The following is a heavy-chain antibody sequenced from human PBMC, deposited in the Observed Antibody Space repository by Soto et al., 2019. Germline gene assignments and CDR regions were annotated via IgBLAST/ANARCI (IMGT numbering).Heavy chain of an antibody. J-gene: IGHJ4*02. V-gene: IGHV1-18*01. CDR2: ISVYNGNT. CDR3: ARSGSSWNLREFDY. D-gene: IGHD6-13*01. Sequence: ASVKVSCKASDYTFTSYGIIWVRQAPGQGLEWIGWISVYNGNTNYAQKFRGRVTMTTEISTTTAYMEMRSLRSDDTAVDYCARSGSSWNLREFDYWGQGTLVTVSS. CDR1: DYTFTSYG.